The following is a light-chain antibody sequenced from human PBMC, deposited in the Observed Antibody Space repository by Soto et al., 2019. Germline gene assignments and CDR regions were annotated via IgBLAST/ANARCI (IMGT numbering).Light chain of an antibody. CDR2: DNT. V-gene: IGLV1-40*01. CDR1: SSNIGTGYD. Sequence: QSVLTQPPSVSGALGQRVTISCTGSSSNIGTGYDVHWYQQLPGTAPRLLIYDNTNRPSGVPDRFSGSKSGSSASLAITGLQAEDEADYYCQSYDTGLSVVFGGGTKLTVL. J-gene: IGLJ2*01. CDR3: QSYDTGLSVV.